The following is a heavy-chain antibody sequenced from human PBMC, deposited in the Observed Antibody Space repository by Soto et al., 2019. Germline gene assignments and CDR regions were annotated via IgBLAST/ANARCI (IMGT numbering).Heavy chain of an antibody. CDR2: VNPILCMS. D-gene: IGHD3-10*01. CDR1: GDTFSFYS. Sequence: QVQLVQSGAEVKRPGSSVKVSCKASGDTFSFYSINWVRQAPGLGLEWMGRVNPILCMSNYAQRFQARATXAXKXXTSQGYMERSGLRSEETAMYDWATRYDSGYRSFDYWGQGALVTVSS. V-gene: IGHV1-69*04. CDR3: ATRYDSGYRSFDY. J-gene: IGHJ4*02.